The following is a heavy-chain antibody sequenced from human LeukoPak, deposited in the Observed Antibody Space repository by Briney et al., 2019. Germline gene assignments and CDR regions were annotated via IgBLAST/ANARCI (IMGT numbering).Heavy chain of an antibody. Sequence: PGGSLRLSCAASGFTFSSYVMSWVRQAPGKGLGWVSGISGSGDSTYYADSVKGRFTISRDNSKNMLYLQMNSLRAEDTAVYYCAKDRIVGATARLFDYWGQGTLVTVSS. CDR3: AKDRIVGATARLFDY. V-gene: IGHV3-23*01. CDR2: ISGSGDST. D-gene: IGHD1-26*01. CDR1: GFTFSSYV. J-gene: IGHJ4*02.